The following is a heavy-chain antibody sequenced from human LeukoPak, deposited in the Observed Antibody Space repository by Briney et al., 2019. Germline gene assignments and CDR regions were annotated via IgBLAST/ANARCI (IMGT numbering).Heavy chain of an antibody. CDR3: ARRSTSDCGEFDY. D-gene: IGHD2-2*01. J-gene: IGHJ4*02. V-gene: IGHV3-23*01. Sequence: GGSLRLSCAAPGFTFSIYAMGWVRQAPGRGLEWVSAVTSSGNTTYYADSVKGRFTISRDSSKNTLYLQMNSLRAEDTAGYYCARRSTSDCGEFDYWGQGTLVTVSS. CDR1: GFTFSIYA. CDR2: VTSSGNTT.